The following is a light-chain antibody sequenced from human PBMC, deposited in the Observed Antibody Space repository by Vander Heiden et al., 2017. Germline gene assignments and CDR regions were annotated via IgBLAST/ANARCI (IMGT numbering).Light chain of an antibody. CDR1: NNNVGNQG. J-gene: IGLJ3*02. CDR3: SAWDSGLSGWV. CDR2: RNG. V-gene: IGLV10-54*04. Sequence: QAGPIQPPPVPKHRRQTAALTCTGNNNNVGNQGAAWLQQHRGHPPKLLSYRNGDRPSGISERFSTSRSGNTASLTIIGLQPEDDADYYCSAWDSGLSGWVFGGGTKLTVL.